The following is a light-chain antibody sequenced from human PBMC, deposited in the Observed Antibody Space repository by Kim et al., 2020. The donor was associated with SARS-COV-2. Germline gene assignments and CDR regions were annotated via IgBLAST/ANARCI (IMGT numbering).Light chain of an antibody. CDR3: QRYNSYST. J-gene: IGKJ1*01. Sequence: DIQMTQSPSTLSASVGDRVTITCRASQSISDWLAWYQQKPGKAPKLLIYKASSLESEVPSRFSGSGSGTEFTLTINSLQPDDFATYYCQRYNSYSTFGQGTKVEIK. CDR2: KAS. CDR1: QSISDW. V-gene: IGKV1-5*03.